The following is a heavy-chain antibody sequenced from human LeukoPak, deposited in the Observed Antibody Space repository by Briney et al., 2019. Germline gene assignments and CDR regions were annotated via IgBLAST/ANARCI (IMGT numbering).Heavy chain of an antibody. D-gene: IGHD3-22*01. Sequence: SQTLSLTCTVSGYSISSGYYWGWIRQPPGKGLEWIGSIYHSGSTYYNPSLKSRVTISVDTSKNQFSLKLSSVTAADTAVYYCSGSSGYYRGKYWGQGTLVTGSS. CDR1: GYSISSGYY. CDR3: SGSSGYYRGKY. J-gene: IGHJ4*02. CDR2: IYHSGST. V-gene: IGHV4-38-2*02.